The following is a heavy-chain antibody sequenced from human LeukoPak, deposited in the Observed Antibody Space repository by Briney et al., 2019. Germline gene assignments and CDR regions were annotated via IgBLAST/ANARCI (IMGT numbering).Heavy chain of an antibody. V-gene: IGHV3-15*01. Sequence: PGGSLRLSCAASGFIFINAWMSWVRQAPGKGLEWVGRIKSKTDGGTTDYAAPVKGRFTISRDDSKNTVYLQMNSLKTEDTAVYWCTTDLNYYDSTGFPYWGQGTLVTVSS. J-gene: IGHJ4*02. CDR3: TTDLNYYDSTGFPY. D-gene: IGHD3-22*01. CDR2: IKSKTDGGTT. CDR1: GFIFINAW.